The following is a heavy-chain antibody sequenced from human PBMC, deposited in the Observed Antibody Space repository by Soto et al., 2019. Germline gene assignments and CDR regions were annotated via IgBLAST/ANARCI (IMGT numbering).Heavy chain of an antibody. V-gene: IGHV1-46*03. CDR3: ARDRESGYCSGGSCYSVHWFDP. J-gene: IGHJ5*02. D-gene: IGHD2-15*01. CDR2: INPSGGST. Sequence: ASVTVSCKASGYTFTSYYVHWVRQAPGQGLEWMGIINPSGGSTSYAQKFQGRVTMTRDTSTSTVYMELSSLRSEDTAVYYCARDRESGYCSGGSCYSVHWFDPWGQGTLVTVSS. CDR1: GYTFTSYY.